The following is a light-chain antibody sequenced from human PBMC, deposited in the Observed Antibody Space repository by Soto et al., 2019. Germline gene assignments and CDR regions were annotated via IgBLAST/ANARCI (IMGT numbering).Light chain of an antibody. V-gene: IGKV1-5*03. CDR1: QSMSSW. J-gene: IGKJ2*01. Sequence: DIQMTQSPSTLSASVGDRVTITCRASQSMSSWLAWYQQKPGKAPKLLIYKAFSLESGFPSRFSGSGSGTEFTLTVSSLQTDDFAAYYFQQYDRYAYTFGQWTELEIK. CDR3: QQYDRYAYT. CDR2: KAF.